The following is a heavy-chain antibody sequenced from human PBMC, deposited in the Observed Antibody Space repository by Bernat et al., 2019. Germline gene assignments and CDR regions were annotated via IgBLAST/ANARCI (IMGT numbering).Heavy chain of an antibody. D-gene: IGHD1-26*01. CDR1: GFTFTSCA. J-gene: IGHJ4*02. Sequence: QMQLVQSGPEVKKPGTSVKVSCKASGFTFTSCAVQGVRQARGQHLEWIGCIVVGSCNTNYAQKVQERETITRDMSKSTDYMELSSMRTEDTAVYYCAAVGVGASPFIFDYWGQGTLVTVSS. CDR2: IVVGSCNT. V-gene: IGHV1-58*01. CDR3: AAVGVGASPFIFDY.